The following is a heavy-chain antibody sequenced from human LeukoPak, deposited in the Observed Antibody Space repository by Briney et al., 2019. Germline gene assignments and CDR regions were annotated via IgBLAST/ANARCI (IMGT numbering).Heavy chain of an antibody. CDR3: AEALAYSSSSGLDY. D-gene: IGHD6-6*01. Sequence: GGSLRLSCAASGFTFSSYAMSWVRQAPGKGLEWVSAISGSGGSTYYADSVKGRFTISRDNAKNSLYLQMNSLRAEDTALYYCAEALAYSSSSGLDYWGQGTLVTVSS. CDR1: GFTFSSYA. CDR2: ISGSGGST. J-gene: IGHJ4*02. V-gene: IGHV3-23*01.